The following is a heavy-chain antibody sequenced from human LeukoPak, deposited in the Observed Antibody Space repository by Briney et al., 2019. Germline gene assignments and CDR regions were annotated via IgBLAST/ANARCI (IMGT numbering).Heavy chain of an antibody. D-gene: IGHD5-24*01. J-gene: IGHJ4*02. CDR3: AKDLATPNYYFDY. CDR1: GFTFSSYA. CDR2: ISGSGGPT. V-gene: IGHV3-23*01. Sequence: GGSLRLSCAASGFTFSSYAMSWVRQAPGKGLEWVSAISGSGGPTYYADSVKGRFTISRDNSKNTLYLQMNSLRVEDTAVYYCAKDLATPNYYFDYSGQGSLVTVSS.